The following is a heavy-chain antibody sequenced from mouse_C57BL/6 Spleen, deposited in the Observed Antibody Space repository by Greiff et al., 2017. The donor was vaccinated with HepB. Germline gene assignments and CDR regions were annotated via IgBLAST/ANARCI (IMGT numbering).Heavy chain of an antibody. Sequence: EVKLEESGGGLVKPGGSLKLSCAASGFTFSSYAMSWVRQTPEKRLEWVATISDGGSYTYYPDNVKGRFTISRDNAKNNLYLQMSHLKSEDTAMYYCAREGYDGYPLDYWGQGTTLTVSS. J-gene: IGHJ2*01. D-gene: IGHD2-3*01. CDR1: GFTFSSYA. CDR3: AREGYDGYPLDY. CDR2: ISDGGSYT. V-gene: IGHV5-4*01.